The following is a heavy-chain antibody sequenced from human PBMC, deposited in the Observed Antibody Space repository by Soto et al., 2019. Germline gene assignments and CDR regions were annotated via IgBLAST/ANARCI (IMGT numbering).Heavy chain of an antibody. CDR2: ISAHNGNT. D-gene: IGHD1-1*01. J-gene: IGHJ4*02. V-gene: IGHV1-18*01. CDR3: ATGRYGYY. Sequence: QVHLVQSGAEVKKPGASVKVSCKGSGYGFTTYGITWVRQAPGQGLECMAWISAHNGNTNYAQKLQGRVTVTRDTSTRTAYMELRCLRSDGTAAYSCATGRYGYYWAQGALVTVSA. CDR1: GYGFTTYG.